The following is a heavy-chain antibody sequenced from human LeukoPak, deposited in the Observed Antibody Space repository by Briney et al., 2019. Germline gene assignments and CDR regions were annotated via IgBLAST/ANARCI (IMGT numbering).Heavy chain of an antibody. CDR2: IYTSGST. D-gene: IGHD6-13*01. V-gene: IGHV4-4*07. J-gene: IGHJ4*02. CDR1: GGSISSYY. Sequence: SETLSLTCTVSGGSISSYYWSWIRQPAGKGLEWIGRIYTSGSTNYNPSLKSRVTMSVDTSKNQFSLKLSPVTAADTAVYYCATLRRSSSWYVSYWGQGTLVTVSS. CDR3: ATLRRSSSWYVSY.